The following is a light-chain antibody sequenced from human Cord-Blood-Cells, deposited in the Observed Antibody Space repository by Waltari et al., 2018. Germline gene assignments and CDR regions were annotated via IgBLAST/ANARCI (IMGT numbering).Light chain of an antibody. CDR3: QQRSNWPPVFT. J-gene: IGKJ3*01. V-gene: IGKV3-11*01. CDR2: DAS. CDR1: QSVSSY. Sequence: EIVLPQSPATLSLSPGERATLSCRASQSVSSYLAWYQQKPGQAPRLLIYDASNRATGIPARFSGSGSGTDFTLTISSLELEDFAVYYCQQRSNWPPVFTFGPGTKVDIK.